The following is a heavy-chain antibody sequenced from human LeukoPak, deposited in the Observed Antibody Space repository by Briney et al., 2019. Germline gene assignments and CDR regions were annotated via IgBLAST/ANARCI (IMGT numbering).Heavy chain of an antibody. CDR1: GFSLSTSGVA. CDR2: IYWDDDK. J-gene: IGHJ4*02. Sequence: SGPTLVKPTPTLTLTYTFSGFSLSTSGVAVGWIRQLPGKALEWLSLIYWDDDKRYSPSLKSRLTITKDTSRNQVVLTMTNMDPVDTATYYCAHRRGGSGCDTSHFDYWGQGTLVTVAS. D-gene: IGHD6-25*01. V-gene: IGHV2-5*02. CDR3: AHRRGGSGCDTSHFDY.